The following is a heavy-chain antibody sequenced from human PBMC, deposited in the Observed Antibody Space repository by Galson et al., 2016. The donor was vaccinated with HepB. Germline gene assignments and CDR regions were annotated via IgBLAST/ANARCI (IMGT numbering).Heavy chain of an antibody. D-gene: IGHD3-3*01. CDR1: GFTFSNYN. CDR3: ATDLHFDFWRAPTPGYNYYALDV. Sequence: SLRLSCAASGFTFSNYNMNWVRQAPGKGLEWVSSISSSSTYIYYADPVKGRFTIPRDNAKNSLHLHMNSLRAEDSAVYYCATDLHFDFWRAPTPGYNYYALDVWGQGTTVTVSS. J-gene: IGHJ6*02. CDR2: ISSSSTYI. V-gene: IGHV3-21*01.